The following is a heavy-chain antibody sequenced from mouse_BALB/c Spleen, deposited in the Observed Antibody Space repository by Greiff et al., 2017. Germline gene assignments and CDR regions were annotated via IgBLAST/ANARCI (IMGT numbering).Heavy chain of an antibody. Sequence: DVKLVESGGDLVKPGGSLKLSCAASGFTFSSYGMSWVRQTPDKRLEWVATISSGGSYTYYPDSVKGRFTISRDNAKNTLYLQMSSLKSEDTAMYYCARVDGYFFAYWGQGTLVTVSA. D-gene: IGHD2-3*01. V-gene: IGHV5-6*02. CDR2: ISSGGSYT. CDR3: ARVDGYFFAY. J-gene: IGHJ3*01. CDR1: GFTFSSYG.